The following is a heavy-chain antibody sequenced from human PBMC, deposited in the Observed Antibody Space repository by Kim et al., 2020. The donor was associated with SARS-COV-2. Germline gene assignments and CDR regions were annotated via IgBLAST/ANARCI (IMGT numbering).Heavy chain of an antibody. D-gene: IGHD3-22*01. V-gene: IGHV3-9*01. J-gene: IGHJ5*02. Sequence: DSVKGRFTISRDNAKNSLYLQMNSLGAEDTALYYCAKEVRYYYDSSGYYSSWGQGTLVTVSS. CDR3: AKEVRYYYDSSGYYSS.